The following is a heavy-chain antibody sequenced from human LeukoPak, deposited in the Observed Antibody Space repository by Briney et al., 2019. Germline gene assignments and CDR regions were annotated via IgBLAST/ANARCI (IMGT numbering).Heavy chain of an antibody. Sequence: GGSLRLSCAASGFTFSSYSMNWVRQAPGKGLEWVSYISSSSSTIYYADSVKGRLTISRDNAKNSLYLQMNSLRAEDTAVYYCARDGSSWTFDYWGQGTLVTVSS. V-gene: IGHV3-48*01. J-gene: IGHJ4*02. D-gene: IGHD6-13*01. CDR1: GFTFSSYS. CDR3: ARDGSSWTFDY. CDR2: ISSSSSTI.